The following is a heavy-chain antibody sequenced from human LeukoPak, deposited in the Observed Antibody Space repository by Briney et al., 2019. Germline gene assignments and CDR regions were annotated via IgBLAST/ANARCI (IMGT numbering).Heavy chain of an antibody. CDR3: ARAGYTEPEGLDY. CDR1: GFTFSDYY. V-gene: IGHV3-11*01. D-gene: IGHD1-14*01. CDR2: ISSSGSTI. Sequence: KSGGSLRLSCAAPGFTFSDYYMSWIRQAPGKGLEWVSYISSSGSTIYYADSVKGRFTISRDNAKNSLYLQMNSLRAEDTAVYYCARAGYTEPEGLDYRGQGTLVTVSS. J-gene: IGHJ4*02.